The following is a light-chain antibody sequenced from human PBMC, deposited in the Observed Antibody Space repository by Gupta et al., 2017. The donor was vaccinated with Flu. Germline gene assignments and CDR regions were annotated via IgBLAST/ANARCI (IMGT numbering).Light chain of an antibody. CDR1: QSISSY. J-gene: IGKJ2*01. CDR2: AAS. V-gene: IGKV1-39*01. Sequence: PSSLSALVGGRVTITCRASQSISSYLKWYNQRPGKAPKLLISAASSLQSGVPSRFSGSGSGTDFTRTISSLQPEDFATYYCQQSYEIPYTFGQGTKLEIK. CDR3: QQSYEIPYT.